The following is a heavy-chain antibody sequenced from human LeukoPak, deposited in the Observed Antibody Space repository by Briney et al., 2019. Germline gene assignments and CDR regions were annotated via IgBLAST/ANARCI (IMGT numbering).Heavy chain of an antibody. CDR2: ISYDGSNK. CDR3: ARDQAITIFGVALDY. Sequence: PGGSLRLSCAASGFTFSSYAMHWVRQAPGKGLEWVAVISYDGSNKYCADSVKGRFTISRDNSKNTLYLQMNSLRAEDTAVYYCARDQAITIFGVALDYWGQGTLVTVSS. CDR1: GFTFSSYA. J-gene: IGHJ4*02. V-gene: IGHV3-30*01. D-gene: IGHD3-3*01.